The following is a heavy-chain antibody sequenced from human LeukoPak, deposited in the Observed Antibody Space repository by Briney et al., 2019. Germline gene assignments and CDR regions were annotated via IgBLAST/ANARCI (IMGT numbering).Heavy chain of an antibody. CDR3: ARVKGYDSSGYYAYYFDY. CDR1: GYTFTSYA. D-gene: IGHD3-22*01. Sequence: ASVKVSCKASGYTFTSYAMHWVRQAPGQRLEWMGWINAGNGNTEYSQKFQGRVTITRDTSASTAYMELSSLRSEDTAVYYCARVKGYDSSGYYAYYFDYWGQGTLVTVSS. V-gene: IGHV1-3*01. CDR2: INAGNGNT. J-gene: IGHJ4*02.